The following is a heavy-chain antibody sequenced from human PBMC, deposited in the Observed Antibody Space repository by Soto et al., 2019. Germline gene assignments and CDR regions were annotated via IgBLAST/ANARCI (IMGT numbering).Heavy chain of an antibody. CDR3: ARVGIAARGTQVWA. J-gene: IGHJ5*02. V-gene: IGHV1-69*04. Sequence: QVQLVQSGAEVKKPGSSVKVSCKASGGSFSSYSISWVRQAPGQGLEWMGRIIPIHGIANYAQKFQGRVTITADTSTSTAYMELSSLRSEDTAVYYCARVGIAARGTQVWAWGQGTLVTVSS. CDR1: GGSFSSYS. D-gene: IGHD6-13*01. CDR2: IIPIHGIA.